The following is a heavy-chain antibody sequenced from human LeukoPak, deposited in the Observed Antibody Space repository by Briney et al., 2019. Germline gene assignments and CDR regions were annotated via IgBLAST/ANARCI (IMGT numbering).Heavy chain of an antibody. J-gene: IGHJ4*02. CDR1: GFTFSSYD. CDR3: ARARSGSYYLFEY. CDR2: ISSSGTTI. Sequence: GGSLRLSCAASGFTFSSYDMNWVRQAPGKGMEWVSYISSSGTTIYYADSVKGRFSISRDNAKNSLYLQMNSLRDEDAAVYYCARARSGSYYLFEYWGQGTLVTVSS. V-gene: IGHV3-48*03. D-gene: IGHD1-26*01.